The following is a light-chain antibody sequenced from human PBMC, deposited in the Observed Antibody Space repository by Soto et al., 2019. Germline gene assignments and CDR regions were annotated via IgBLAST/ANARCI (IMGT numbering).Light chain of an antibody. CDR1: SSDVGGFTY. J-gene: IGLJ1*01. CDR3: SSYTISPPYV. V-gene: IGLV2-14*01. Sequence: QSALTQPASVSGSPGQSITISCTGISSDVGGFTYVSWYQQHPGKAPKLMIFEVSNRPSGVSNRFSGSKSGNTASLTISGLQAEDEADYYCSSYTISPPYVFGTGTKVTVL. CDR2: EVS.